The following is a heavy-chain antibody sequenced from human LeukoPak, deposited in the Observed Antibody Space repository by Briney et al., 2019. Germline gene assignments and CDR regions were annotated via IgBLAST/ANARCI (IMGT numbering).Heavy chain of an antibody. J-gene: IGHJ4*02. CDR3: AHSVYSGSSGGDYFDY. CDR2: IYWDDDK. V-gene: IGHV2-5*02. CDR1: GFSLSTSGVG. D-gene: IGHD1-26*01. Sequence: SGPTLVNPTQTLTLTCTFSGFSLSTSGVGVGWIRQPPGKALEWLALIYWDDDKRYSPSLKSRLTITKDTSKNQVVLTMTNMDLVDTATYYCAHSVYSGSSGGDYFDYWGQGTLVTVSS.